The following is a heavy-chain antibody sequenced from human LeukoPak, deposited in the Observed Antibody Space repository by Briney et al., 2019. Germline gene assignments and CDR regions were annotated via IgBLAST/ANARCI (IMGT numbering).Heavy chain of an antibody. Sequence: GGSLRLSCAASGFTFSSYSMNWVRQAPGKGLEWVSAISGSGGSTYYADSVKGRFTISRDNSKNTLYLQMNSLRAEDTAVYYCAKDLGSGWSRDAFDIWGQGTMVTVSS. J-gene: IGHJ3*02. V-gene: IGHV3-23*01. CDR2: ISGSGGST. CDR1: GFTFSSYS. CDR3: AKDLGSGWSRDAFDI. D-gene: IGHD6-19*01.